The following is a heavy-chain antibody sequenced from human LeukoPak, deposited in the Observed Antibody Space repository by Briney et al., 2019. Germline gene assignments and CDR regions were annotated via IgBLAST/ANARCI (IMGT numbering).Heavy chain of an antibody. J-gene: IGHJ3*02. CDR2: ISSSGNTK. CDR3: ARAGDYFDI. V-gene: IGHV3-48*03. D-gene: IGHD3-16*01. CDR1: GFTFSSYK. Sequence: GGSLRLSCAASGFTFSSYKMNWVRQAPGKGLEWASYISSSGNTKSYADSVKGRFTISRDNAKNSLYLQMNSLRAEDTAVYYCARAGDYFDIWGQGTMVTVSS.